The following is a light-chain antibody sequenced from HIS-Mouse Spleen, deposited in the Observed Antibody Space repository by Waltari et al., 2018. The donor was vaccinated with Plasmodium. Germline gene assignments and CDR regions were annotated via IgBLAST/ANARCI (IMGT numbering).Light chain of an antibody. CDR2: GAS. CDR1: QSVSSN. J-gene: IGKJ3*01. Sequence: HTPATLSVLQGERAPPSCRASQSVSSNLAWYQQKPGQAPRLLIYGASTRATGIPARFSGSGSGTEFTLTISSLQSEDFAVYYCQQYNNWPFTFGPGTKVDIK. V-gene: IGKV3-15*01. CDR3: QQYNNWPFT.